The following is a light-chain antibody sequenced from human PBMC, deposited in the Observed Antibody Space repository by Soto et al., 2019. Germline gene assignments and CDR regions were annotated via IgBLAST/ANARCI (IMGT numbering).Light chain of an antibody. Sequence: QSALTQPASVSGSPGQSITISCTGTSSDVGSYNLVSWYQQHPGKAPKLMIYEVSNRPSGVSNRFSGSKSGNTASLTISGLQAEDEADYYCSSYTSSSDVFGTGTKLTVL. V-gene: IGLV2-14*02. J-gene: IGLJ1*01. CDR1: SSDVGSYNL. CDR3: SSYTSSSDV. CDR2: EVS.